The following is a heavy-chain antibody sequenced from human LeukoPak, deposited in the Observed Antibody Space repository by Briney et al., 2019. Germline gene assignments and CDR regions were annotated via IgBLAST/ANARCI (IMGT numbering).Heavy chain of an antibody. CDR2: ISWNSGSI. CDR3: AKAAGPNARAFDI. Sequence: GRSLRLSCAASGFTFDDYAMHWVRQAPGKGLEWVSGISWNSGSIGYADSVKGRFTISRDNAKNSLYLQMNSLRAEDTALYYCAKAAGPNARAFDIWGQGTMVTVSS. CDR1: GFTFDDYA. D-gene: IGHD2-8*01. J-gene: IGHJ3*02. V-gene: IGHV3-9*01.